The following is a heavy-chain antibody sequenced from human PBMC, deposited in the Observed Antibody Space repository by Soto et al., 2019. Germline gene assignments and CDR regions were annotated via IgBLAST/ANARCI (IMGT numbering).Heavy chain of an antibody. D-gene: IGHD3-3*01. V-gene: IGHV1-46*01. CDR3: ARGDFGLFEFDY. CDR1: GYTFTSYY. J-gene: IGHJ4*02. Sequence: QVQLVQSGAEVKKPGASVKVSCKASGYTFTSYYMHWVRQAPGQGLEWMGIINPSGGSTSYAQKFQGRVTITRDTSTSTVYMELSGLRSEDTAVYYCARGDFGLFEFDYWGQGTLVTVSS. CDR2: INPSGGST.